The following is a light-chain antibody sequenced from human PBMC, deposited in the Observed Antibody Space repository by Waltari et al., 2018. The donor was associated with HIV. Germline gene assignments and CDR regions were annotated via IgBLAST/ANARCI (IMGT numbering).Light chain of an antibody. CDR1: QRVSSH. CDR2: GAS. J-gene: IGKJ4*01. CDR3: QQYNSWPLT. Sequence: EIEMTQSPSTLSVSPGDRATLSCRASQRVSSHFAWYQQKPGQAPRLLIYGASTRAPGIPARFSGSGSGTEFTLTISSLQSEDFAVYYCQQYNSWPLTFGGGTKLEIK. V-gene: IGKV3-15*01.